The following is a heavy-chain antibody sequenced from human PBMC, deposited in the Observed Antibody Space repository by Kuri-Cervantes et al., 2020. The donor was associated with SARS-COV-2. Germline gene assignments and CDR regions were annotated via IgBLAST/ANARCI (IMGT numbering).Heavy chain of an antibody. D-gene: IGHD2-2*01. CDR3: ARASSIVVVPAAPFDY. CDR1: GYTFTSYG. V-gene: IGHV1-2*02. CDR2: INPNSGGT. J-gene: IGHJ4*02. Sequence: ASVKVSCKASGYTFTSYGISWVRQAPGQGLEWMGWINPNSGGTNYAQKFQGRVTMTRDTSISTAYMELSRLRPDDTAVYYCARASSIVVVPAAPFDYWGQGTLVTVSS.